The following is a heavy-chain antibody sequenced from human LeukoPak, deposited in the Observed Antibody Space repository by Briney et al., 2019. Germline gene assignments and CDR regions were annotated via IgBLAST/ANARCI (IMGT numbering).Heavy chain of an antibody. CDR2: INPNSGGT. CDR3: ARDLGEIVGATDY. J-gene: IGHJ4*02. D-gene: IGHD1-26*01. Sequence: ASVKVSCKASGYTFTGYYMHWVRQAPGQGFEWMGWINPNSGGTNYAQKFQGRVTMTRDTSISTAYMELSRLRSDDTAVYYCARDLGEIVGATDYWGQGTLVTVSS. CDR1: GYTFTGYY. V-gene: IGHV1-2*02.